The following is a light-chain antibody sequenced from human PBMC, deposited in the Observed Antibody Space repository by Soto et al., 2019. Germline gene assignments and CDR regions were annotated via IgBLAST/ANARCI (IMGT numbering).Light chain of an antibody. V-gene: IGKV3-20*01. CDR2: GAS. Sequence: EIVLTQSPGTLSLSPGERATLSCRASQSVSSSYLAWYQQKPGQAPRLLIYGASSRATGIPDRFSGGGSGTDFTLTIGRLDPEDFAVYYCHQYGSSPWTFGQGTKVDIK. CDR3: HQYGSSPWT. CDR1: QSVSSSY. J-gene: IGKJ1*01.